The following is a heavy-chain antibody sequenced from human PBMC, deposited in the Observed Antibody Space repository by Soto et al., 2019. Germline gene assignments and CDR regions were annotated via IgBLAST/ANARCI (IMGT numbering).Heavy chain of an antibody. J-gene: IGHJ4*02. D-gene: IGHD6-13*01. CDR1: GFTFSSYG. V-gene: IGHV3-30*18. CDR3: AKGYGPKAPYPYSNTHTDF. Sequence: QRHLVESGGGVVQPGRSLRLSCAASGFTFSSYGMHWIRQAPGKELEWVAVIAHDGAFKDYADSVKGRFTISRDNSENTLFLEMKSVGASGTAVYYCAKGYGPKAPYPYSNTHTDFWGQGTRVTVSS. CDR2: IAHDGAFK.